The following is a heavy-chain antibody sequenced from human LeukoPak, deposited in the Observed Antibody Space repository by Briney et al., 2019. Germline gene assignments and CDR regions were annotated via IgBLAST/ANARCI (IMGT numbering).Heavy chain of an antibody. J-gene: IGHJ4*01. V-gene: IGHV3-7*01. D-gene: IGHD6-13*01. CDR3: ARDGTAAGLYFDL. Sequence: GGSLRLSCAVSGFTFSDYWMNWVRQAPGKGLEWVASIRQDGGEKSYVDSVKGRFTISRDNTKRSLYLRMSSLRAEDTAVYYCARDGTAAGLYFDLWGQGTLVTVSS. CDR1: GFTFSDYW. CDR2: IRQDGGEK.